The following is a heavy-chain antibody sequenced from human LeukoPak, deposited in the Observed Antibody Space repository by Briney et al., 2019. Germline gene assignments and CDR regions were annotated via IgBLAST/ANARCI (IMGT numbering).Heavy chain of an antibody. CDR3: ARDRKKRVDY. Sequence: GGSLRLSCAASGFTFSSYSMNWVRQDPGKGLEWVSCISSSSSYIYYAHSVKGRFTISGDNAKNSLYLQMNSLRAEDAAVYYCARDRKKRVDYWGQGTLVTVSS. CDR2: ISSSSSYI. D-gene: IGHD1-14*01. CDR1: GFTFSSYS. J-gene: IGHJ4*02. V-gene: IGHV3-21*01.